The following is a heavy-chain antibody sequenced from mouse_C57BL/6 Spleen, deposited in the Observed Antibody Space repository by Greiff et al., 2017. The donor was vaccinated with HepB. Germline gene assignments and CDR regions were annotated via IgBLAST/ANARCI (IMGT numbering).Heavy chain of an antibody. J-gene: IGHJ3*01. V-gene: IGHV5-12*01. CDR1: GFTFSDYY. CDR3: ARLDSSGPWFAY. D-gene: IGHD3-2*02. CDR2: ISNGGGST. Sequence: EVQVVESGGGLVQPGGSLKLSCAASGFTFSDYYMYWVRQTPEKRLVWVAYISNGGGSTYYPDTVKGRFTISRDNAKNTLYLQMSRLKSEDTAMYYCARLDSSGPWFAYWGQGTLVTVSA.